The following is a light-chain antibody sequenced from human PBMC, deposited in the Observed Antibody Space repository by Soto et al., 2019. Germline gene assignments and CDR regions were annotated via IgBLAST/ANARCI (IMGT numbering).Light chain of an antibody. CDR3: QQRGGWPPLT. CDR2: DAS. Sequence: ELVLTQSPATLSMSPGERATLSCRASQSVTDFLAWYQQKPGQAPRLLICDASNSATGVPARFSGSGSGTDFTLTIGSLEPEDTAVDYCQQRGGWPPLTFVGGTKVAIK. CDR1: QSVTDF. J-gene: IGKJ4*01. V-gene: IGKV3-11*01.